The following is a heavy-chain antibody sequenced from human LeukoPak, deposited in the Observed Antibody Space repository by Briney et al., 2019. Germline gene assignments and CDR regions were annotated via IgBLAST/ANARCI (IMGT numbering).Heavy chain of an antibody. CDR2: FGPEDGET. V-gene: IGHV1-24*01. CDR3: ARLGYCSSTSCYGHAFDI. D-gene: IGHD2-2*01. Sequence: ASVKVSCKVSGYTLTELSMHWVRQAPGKGLEWMGGFGPEDGETIYAQKFQGRATMTEDTSTDTAYMELSSLRSEDTAVYYCARLGYCSSTSCYGHAFDIWGQGTMVTVSS. J-gene: IGHJ3*02. CDR1: GYTLTELS.